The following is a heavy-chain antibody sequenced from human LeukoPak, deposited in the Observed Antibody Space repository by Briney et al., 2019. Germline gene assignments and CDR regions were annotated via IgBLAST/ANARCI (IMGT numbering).Heavy chain of an antibody. CDR2: ISSSSSYI. J-gene: IGHJ4*02. V-gene: IGHV3-21*01. Sequence: GGSLRLSCAASGFTFSSYSMNWVRQAPGKGLEWVSSISSSSSYIYYADSVKGRFTISSDNAKNSLYLQMNSLRAEDTAVYYCARDFRYSSQFDYWGQGTLVTVSS. D-gene: IGHD6-13*01. CDR1: GFTFSSYS. CDR3: ARDFRYSSQFDY.